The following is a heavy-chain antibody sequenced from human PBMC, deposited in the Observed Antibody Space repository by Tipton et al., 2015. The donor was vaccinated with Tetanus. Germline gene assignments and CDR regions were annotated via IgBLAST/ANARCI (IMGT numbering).Heavy chain of an antibody. CDR1: GYGFNIYW. CDR3: ARHAAAGPLPSPEQFSYHYGMDV. D-gene: IGHD6-13*01. CDR2: IYPDDSDT. Sequence: QSGAEVKKPGESLKISCTGSGYGFNIYWLAWVRQMPGKGLEWMGIIYPDDSDTRYSPSFQGRVTISADKSTTTAYLQWSSLKASDTAVYYCARHAAAGPLPSPEQFSYHYGMDVWGQGTTVTVS. V-gene: IGHV5-51*01. J-gene: IGHJ6*02.